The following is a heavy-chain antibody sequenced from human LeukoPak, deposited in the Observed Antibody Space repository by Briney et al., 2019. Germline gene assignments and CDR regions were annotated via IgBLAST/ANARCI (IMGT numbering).Heavy chain of an antibody. CDR2: IKEEGRTT. D-gene: IGHD2-2*01. Sequence: GGSLRLSCAASGFSFSSFWMSWVRQAPGKGLEWVADIKEEGRTTYYVDSVKGRLTISRDNAKNTLYLQMNSLRAEDTAVYYCARDSPAGTSWRSEPTFDYWGQGTLVTVTS. CDR3: ARDSPAGTSWRSEPTFDY. CDR1: GFSFSSFW. J-gene: IGHJ4*02. V-gene: IGHV3-7*04.